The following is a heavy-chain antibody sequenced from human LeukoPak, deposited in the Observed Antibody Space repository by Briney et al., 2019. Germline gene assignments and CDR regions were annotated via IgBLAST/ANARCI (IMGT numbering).Heavy chain of an antibody. CDR3: ARPVEMSVNASDI. D-gene: IGHD5-24*01. V-gene: IGHV5-51*01. J-gene: IGHJ3*02. CDR1: GYNFTNNW. Sequence: GESLKISCKGSGYNFTNNWIGWVRQMPGKGLDWRGIIYPGDSDTTYSPSFQGQVTISADKSISTAFLQWSSLKASDTAMYYCARPVEMSVNASDIWGQGTMVTVSS. CDR2: IYPGDSDT.